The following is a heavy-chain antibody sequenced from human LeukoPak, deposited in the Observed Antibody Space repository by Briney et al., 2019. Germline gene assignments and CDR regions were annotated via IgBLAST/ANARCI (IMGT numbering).Heavy chain of an antibody. CDR1: GFTFDDYA. CDR2: ISGDGGST. J-gene: IGHJ4*02. D-gene: IGHD3-10*01. V-gene: IGHV3-43*02. CDR3: AKDMWRFGELDYDY. Sequence: SGGSLRLSCATSGFTFDDYAMHWVRQAPGKGLEWVSLISGDGGSTYYADPVKGRFTISRDNSKNSLYLQMNSLGTEDTALYYCAKDMWRFGELDYDYWGQGTLVTVSS.